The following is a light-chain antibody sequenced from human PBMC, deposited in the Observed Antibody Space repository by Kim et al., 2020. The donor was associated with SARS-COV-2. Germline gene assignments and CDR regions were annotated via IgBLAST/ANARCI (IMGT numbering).Light chain of an antibody. Sequence: PASISCSSSQSLLHSNGYNYLDWYLQKPGQSPQLLIYLGSNRASGVPDRFSGSGSGTDFTLKISRVEAEDVGVYYCMEALQTPITFGQGTRLEIK. CDR1: QSLLHSNGYNY. V-gene: IGKV2-28*01. CDR2: LGS. J-gene: IGKJ5*01. CDR3: MEALQTPIT.